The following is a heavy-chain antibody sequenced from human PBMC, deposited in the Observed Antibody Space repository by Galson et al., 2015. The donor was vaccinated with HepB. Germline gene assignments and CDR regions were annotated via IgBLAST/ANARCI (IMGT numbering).Heavy chain of an antibody. D-gene: IGHD4-23*01. CDR3: ARAHSGGAYYYYYYGMDV. CDR1: GFTVSSNY. V-gene: IGHV3-66*01. CDR2: IYSGGST. Sequence: SLRLSCAASGFTVSSNYMSWVRQAPGKGLEWVSVIYSGGSTYYADSVKGRFTISRDNSKNTLYLQMNSLRAEDTAVYYCARAHSGGAYYYYYYGMDVWGQGTTVTVSS. J-gene: IGHJ6*02.